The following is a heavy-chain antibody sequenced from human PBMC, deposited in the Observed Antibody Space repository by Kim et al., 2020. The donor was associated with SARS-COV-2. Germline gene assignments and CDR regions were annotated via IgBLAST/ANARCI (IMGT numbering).Heavy chain of an antibody. D-gene: IGHD2-2*01. CDR2: NYDSGST. CDR1: GGSISSGDYY. Sequence: SETLSLTCTVSGGSISSGDYYWSWIRQPPGKGLEWIGYNYDSGSTYYNPSLKSRVTISVDTSKNQFSLKLSSVTAADTAVYYCARGLGYCSSTSCPNEANWFYPWGQGTLVTVSS. J-gene: IGHJ5*02. V-gene: IGHV4-30-4*01. CDR3: ARGLGYCSSTSCPNEANWFYP.